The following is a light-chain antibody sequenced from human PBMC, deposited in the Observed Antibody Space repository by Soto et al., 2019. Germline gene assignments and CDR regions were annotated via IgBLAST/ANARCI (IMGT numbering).Light chain of an antibody. J-gene: IGKJ1*01. Sequence: DIQMTQSPSTLSASVGDRVTIACRASQSISSWLAWYQQKPGKAPKLLIYDASSLESGVPSRFSGSGSGTEFTLTISSLQPDDFATYYCQHPLFGQGTKVEIK. CDR2: DAS. CDR1: QSISSW. V-gene: IGKV1-5*01. CDR3: QHPL.